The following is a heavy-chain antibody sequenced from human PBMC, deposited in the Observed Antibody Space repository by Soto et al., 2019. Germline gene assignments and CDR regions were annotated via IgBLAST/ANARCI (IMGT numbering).Heavy chain of an antibody. CDR1: GFTFSSYS. J-gene: IGHJ4*02. CDR2: ISSSSSYI. Sequence: GGSLRLSCAASGFTFSSYSMNWVRQAPGKGLEWVSSISSSSSYIYYADSVKGRFTISRDNAKNSLYLQMNSLRAEDTAVYYCASGPLGGAIDYWGQGTLVTVSS. CDR3: ASGPLGGAIDY. D-gene: IGHD1-26*01. V-gene: IGHV3-21*01.